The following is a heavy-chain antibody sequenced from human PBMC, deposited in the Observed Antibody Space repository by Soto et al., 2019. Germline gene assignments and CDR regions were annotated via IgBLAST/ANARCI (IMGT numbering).Heavy chain of an antibody. V-gene: IGHV1-24*01. CDR2: FDPEDGET. CDR3: AIWRGYSYGSDYYFDY. Sequence: ASVKVSCKVSGYTLTELSMHWVRQAPGKGLEWMGGFDPEDGETIYAQKVQGRVTMTEDTSTDTAYMELSSLRSEDTAVYYCAIWRGYSYGSDYYFDYWGQGTLVTVSS. D-gene: IGHD5-18*01. CDR1: GYTLTELS. J-gene: IGHJ4*02.